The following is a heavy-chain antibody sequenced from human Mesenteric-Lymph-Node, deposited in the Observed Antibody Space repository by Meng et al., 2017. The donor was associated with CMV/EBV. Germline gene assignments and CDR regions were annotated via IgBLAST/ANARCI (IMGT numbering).Heavy chain of an antibody. J-gene: IGHJ6*02. CDR1: GFTFSSYA. D-gene: IGHD3-10*01. Sequence: GESLKISCAASGFTFSSYAMHWVRQAPGKGLEWVADISYDGSNKYYADSVKGRFTISRDNSKNTLYLQMNSLRAEDTAVYYCARDSWSLWFGELLPPYYGMDVWGQGTTVTVSS. CDR2: ISYDGSNK. V-gene: IGHV3-30*04. CDR3: ARDSWSLWFGELLPPYYGMDV.